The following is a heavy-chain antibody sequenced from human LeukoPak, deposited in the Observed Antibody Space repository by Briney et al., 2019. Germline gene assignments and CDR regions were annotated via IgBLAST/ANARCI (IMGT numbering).Heavy chain of an antibody. CDR1: GGTFSSYA. Sequence: ASVKVSCKASGGTFSSYAISWVRQAPGQGLEWMGRIIPILGIANYAQKFQGRVTITADKSTSTAYMELSSLRSEDTAVYYCARDMPGIAAPPHFDYWGQGTLVTVSS. CDR2: IIPILGIA. V-gene: IGHV1-69*04. J-gene: IGHJ4*02. CDR3: ARDMPGIAAPPHFDY. D-gene: IGHD6-6*01.